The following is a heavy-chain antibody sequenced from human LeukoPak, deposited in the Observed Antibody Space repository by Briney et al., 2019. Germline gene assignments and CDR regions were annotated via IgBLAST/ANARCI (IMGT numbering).Heavy chain of an antibody. CDR3: AKSANYYGSGSYPKYYYYMDV. V-gene: IGHV3-30*02. J-gene: IGHJ6*03. Sequence: GGSLRLSCAASGFTFSSYGMHWVRQAPGKGLEWVAFIRYDGSNKYYADSVKGRFTISRDNSKNTLYLQMNSLRAEDTAVYYCAKSANYYGSGSYPKYYYYMDVWGKGTTVTVSS. CDR1: GFTFSSYG. CDR2: IRYDGSNK. D-gene: IGHD3-10*01.